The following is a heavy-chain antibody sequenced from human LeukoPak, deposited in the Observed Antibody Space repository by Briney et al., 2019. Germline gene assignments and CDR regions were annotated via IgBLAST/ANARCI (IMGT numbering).Heavy chain of an antibody. CDR2: IKQDGSEK. D-gene: IGHD3-22*01. CDR3: ARTDGSGYYVAIFDY. CDR1: GFTFSGYC. J-gene: IGHJ4*02. V-gene: IGHV3-7*01. Sequence: GGSLRLSCAASGFTFSGYCMSWVRQAPGKGLEWVAYIKQDGSEKYYVDSVKGRFTISRDNAKNSLYLQMNSPRAEDTAVYYCARTDGSGYYVAIFDYWGQGALVTVSS.